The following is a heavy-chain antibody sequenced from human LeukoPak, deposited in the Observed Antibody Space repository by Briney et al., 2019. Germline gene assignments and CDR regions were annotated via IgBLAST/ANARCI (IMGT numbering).Heavy chain of an antibody. V-gene: IGHV5-51*01. CDR2: IHPRDSET. CDR1: GFKFTNYW. J-gene: IGHJ4*02. Sequence: PGESLKISCKGYGFKFTNYWIGWVRQMPGKGLDFIGIIHPRDSETRYSPSFEGHVTLSADESISTAYLQWSSLKASDTAIYYCVRHMPPLGAAHYWGQGTLVTVSS. D-gene: IGHD2-15*01. CDR3: VRHMPPLGAAHY.